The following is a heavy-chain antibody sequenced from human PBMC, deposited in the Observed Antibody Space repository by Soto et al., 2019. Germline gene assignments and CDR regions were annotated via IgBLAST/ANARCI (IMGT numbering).Heavy chain of an antibody. Sequence: PSETLSLTCTVSGGSINSSSSYWVWIRQPPGKGLEWIGSIYYSGTSYSNPSLRSRISMSVDTSKNQFSLKLNSVTAADTAVYYCATGGALWVLYWGQGTLVTVSS. CDR2: IYYSGTS. J-gene: IGHJ4*02. CDR1: GGSINSSSSY. V-gene: IGHV4-39*01. D-gene: IGHD1-1*01. CDR3: ATGGALWVLY.